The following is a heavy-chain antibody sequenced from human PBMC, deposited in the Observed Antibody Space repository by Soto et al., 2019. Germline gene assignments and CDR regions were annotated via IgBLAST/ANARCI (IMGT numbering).Heavy chain of an antibody. D-gene: IGHD2-2*01. CDR3: ARDIFRVPAAMYGEGYYYYGMDV. V-gene: IGHV1-69*13. J-gene: IGHJ6*02. Sequence: SVKVSCKASGGTFSSYAISWVRQAPGQGLEWMGGIIPIFGTANYAQKFQGRVTITADESTSTAYMELSSLRSEDTAVYYCARDIFRVPAAMYGEGYYYYGMDVWGQGTTVTVSS. CDR2: IIPIFGTA. CDR1: GGTFSSYA.